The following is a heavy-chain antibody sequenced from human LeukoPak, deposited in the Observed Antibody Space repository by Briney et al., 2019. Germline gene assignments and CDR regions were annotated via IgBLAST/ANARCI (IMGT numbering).Heavy chain of an antibody. CDR2: INPNSGGT. Sequence: EASVKVSCKASGYTFTGYYMHWVRQAPGQGLEWMGWINPNSGGTNYAQKFQGRVTMTRDTSISTAYMELSRLRSDDTAVYYCARGTDVLWFGELLVNFDYWGQGTLVTVSS. CDR1: GYTFTGYY. D-gene: IGHD3-10*01. CDR3: ARGTDVLWFGELLVNFDY. J-gene: IGHJ4*02. V-gene: IGHV1-2*02.